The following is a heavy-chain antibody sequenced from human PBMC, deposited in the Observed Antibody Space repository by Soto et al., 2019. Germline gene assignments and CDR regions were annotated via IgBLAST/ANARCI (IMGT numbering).Heavy chain of an antibody. J-gene: IGHJ4*02. Sequence: LRLSCAASGFTFSSYSMSWVRQAPGKGLEWVSGFRTGGDDGTTYYADSVKGRFTISRDNPKNTLFLQMNSLRAEDTAIYYCAKKVNSGPGSQYFDYWGQGTLVTVSS. CDR1: GFTFSSYS. V-gene: IGHV3-23*01. CDR2: FRTGGDDGTT. D-gene: IGHD3-10*01. CDR3: AKKVNSGPGSQYFDY.